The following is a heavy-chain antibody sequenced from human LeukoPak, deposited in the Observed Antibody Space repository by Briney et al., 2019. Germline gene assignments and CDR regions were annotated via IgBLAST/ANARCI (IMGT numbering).Heavy chain of an antibody. CDR3: ARAPRRWLRSYYFDY. CDR2: IYYSGST. CDR1: SGSISSYY. V-gene: IGHV4-59*01. D-gene: IGHD5-12*01. J-gene: IGHJ4*02. Sequence: SETLSLTCTVSSGSISSYYWSWIRKSPGKGLEWIGYIYYSGSTNYNPSLKSRVTISVDTSKNQFSLKLSSVTAADTAVYYCARAPRRWLRSYYFDYWGQGTLVTVSS.